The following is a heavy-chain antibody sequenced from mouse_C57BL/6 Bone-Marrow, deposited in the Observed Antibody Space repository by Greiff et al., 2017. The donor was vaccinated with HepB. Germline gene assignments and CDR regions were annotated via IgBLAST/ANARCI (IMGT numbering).Heavy chain of an antibody. D-gene: IGHD6-1*01. J-gene: IGHJ3*01. V-gene: IGHV1-64*01. CDR1: GYTFTSYW. Sequence: QVQLQQPGAELVKPGASVKLSCKASGYTFTSYWMHWVKQRPGQGLEWIGMIHPNSGSTNYNEKFKSKATLTVDKSSSTAYMQLSSLTSEDSAVYYCARSRLLASAWFAYWGQGTLVTVSA. CDR2: IHPNSGST. CDR3: ARSRLLASAWFAY.